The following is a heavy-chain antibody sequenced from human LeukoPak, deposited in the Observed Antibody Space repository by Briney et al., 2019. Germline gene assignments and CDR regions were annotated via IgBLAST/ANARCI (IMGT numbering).Heavy chain of an antibody. Sequence: SVKVSCKASGGTFSSYAISWVRQAPGQGLEWMGGIIPIFGTANYAQKFQGRVTITTDESTSTAYMELSSLRSEDTAVYYCARCYSNPALPDYYYYMDVWGKGTTVSVSS. V-gene: IGHV1-69*05. CDR3: ARCYSNPALPDYYYYMDV. D-gene: IGHD4-11*01. CDR1: GGTFSSYA. CDR2: IIPIFGTA. J-gene: IGHJ6*03.